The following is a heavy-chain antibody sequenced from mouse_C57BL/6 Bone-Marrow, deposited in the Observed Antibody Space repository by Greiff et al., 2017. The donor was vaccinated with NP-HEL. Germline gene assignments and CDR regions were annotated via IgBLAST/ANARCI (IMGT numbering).Heavy chain of an antibody. D-gene: IGHD2-4*01. CDR2: ISSGGSYT. J-gene: IGHJ3*01. CDR3: ASPYDYDVAWFAY. CDR1: GFTFSSYG. V-gene: IGHV5-6*01. Sequence: EVQVVESGGDLVKPGGSLKLSCAASGFTFSSYGMSWVRQTPDKRLEWVATISSGGSYTYYPASVKGRFTIARDNAKNTLYLQMSSLKSEDTAMYYCASPYDYDVAWFAYWGQGTLVTVSA.